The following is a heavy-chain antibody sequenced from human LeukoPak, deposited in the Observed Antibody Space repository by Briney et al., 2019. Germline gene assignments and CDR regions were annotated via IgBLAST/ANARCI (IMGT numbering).Heavy chain of an antibody. V-gene: IGHV3-64D*06. CDR2: ISSNGGST. Sequence: GGSLRLSCSASEFSFISYAMHWVRQAPGKGLEYVSSISSNGGSTYYADSVKGRFTISRDNSKNTLYLQMSSLRAEDTAVYYCVKDKGGYYYGSGSYDTDWGQGTLVTVSS. D-gene: IGHD3-10*01. CDR1: EFSFISYA. CDR3: VKDKGGYYYGSGSYDTD. J-gene: IGHJ4*02.